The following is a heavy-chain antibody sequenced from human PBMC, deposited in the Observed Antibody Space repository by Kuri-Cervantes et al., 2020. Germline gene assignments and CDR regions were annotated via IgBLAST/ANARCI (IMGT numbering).Heavy chain of an antibody. CDR1: GGSINSRSYY. J-gene: IGHJ6*03. Sequence: SETLSLTCTVSGGSINSRSYYWSWIRQPPGKGLEWIGEINHSGSTNYNPSLKSRVTISVDTSKNQFSLKLSSVTAADTAVYYCAKDLSRFGAPNYYMDVWGKGTMVTVSS. CDR2: INHSGST. D-gene: IGHD3-10*01. CDR3: AKDLSRFGAPNYYMDV. V-gene: IGHV4-39*07.